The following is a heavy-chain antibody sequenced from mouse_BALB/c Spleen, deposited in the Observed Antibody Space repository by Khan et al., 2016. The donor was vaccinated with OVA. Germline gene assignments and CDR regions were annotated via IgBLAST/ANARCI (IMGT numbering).Heavy chain of an antibody. J-gene: IGHJ4*01. CDR1: GFTFSSFG. V-gene: IGHV5-17*02. CDR3: ARCLDHYYCYAEDY. Sequence: EVKLVESGGGLVQPGGSRKLSCAASGFTFSSFGMHWVRQAPEKGLEWVAYISSGSSTIYYADTVKGRFTISRDNPKNTLFLQMTSLRSEDTAMDYCARCLDHYYCYAEDYWGQGTSVTVSS. CDR2: ISSGSSTI. D-gene: IGHD1-2*01.